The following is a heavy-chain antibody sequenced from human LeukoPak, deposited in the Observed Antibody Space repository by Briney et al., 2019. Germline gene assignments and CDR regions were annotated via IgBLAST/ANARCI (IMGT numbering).Heavy chain of an antibody. J-gene: IGHJ3*02. Sequence: SETLSLTCTVSGGSISSSYWSWIRQPTGRGLEWIGYNSHSGSTNYKPSLKSRVSISVDTSKNQFSLKLTSVTAADTAMYYCARGYYDARGDSNPFDIWGQGTMVTVSS. CDR3: ARGYYDARGDSNPFDI. D-gene: IGHD3-22*01. CDR2: NSHSGST. CDR1: GGSISSSY. V-gene: IGHV4-59*01.